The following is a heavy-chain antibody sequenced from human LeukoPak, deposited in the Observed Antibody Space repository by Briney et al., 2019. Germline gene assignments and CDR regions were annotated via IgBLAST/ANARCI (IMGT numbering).Heavy chain of an antibody. Sequence: GGSLRLSCEGSGFTFSNYWMTWVRQAPEKGLEWVADIKPSGSEKHYADSVEGRFTISRDNAKNSLYLQMNSLRAEDTAVYYCARDLDTYVVLTAYDTFDIWGQGTMVTVSS. CDR2: IKPSGSEK. CDR1: GFTFSNYW. CDR3: ARDLDTYVVLTAYDTFDI. J-gene: IGHJ3*02. V-gene: IGHV3-7*01. D-gene: IGHD2-21*02.